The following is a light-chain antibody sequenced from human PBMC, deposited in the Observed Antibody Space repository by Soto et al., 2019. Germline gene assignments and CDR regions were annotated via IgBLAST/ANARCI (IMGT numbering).Light chain of an antibody. CDR3: QQLNSYPQT. Sequence: SQLTRSPSSLSANVGDRVTMTCLASRGISSYLAWYQQKPGKAPKLLVYSASTLQSGVPSRFSGSGSGPDFTLTISSLQPGDSATYFCQQLNSYPQTFGQGTRLEI. CDR1: RGISSY. J-gene: IGKJ5*01. CDR2: SAS. V-gene: IGKV1-9*01.